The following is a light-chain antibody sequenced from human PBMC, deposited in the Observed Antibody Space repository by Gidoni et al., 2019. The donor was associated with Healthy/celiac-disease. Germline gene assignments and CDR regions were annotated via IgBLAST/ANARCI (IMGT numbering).Light chain of an antibody. CDR1: QSVSSN. CDR2: GAS. Sequence: EIVMTQSPATLSVSTGERATLSCSASQSVSSNLAWYQQRPCQAPRLLIYGASTRATGIPARFSGSWSGTEFTLTISILQSEDFAVYDCQQYNNWLLMYTFXQXTKLEIK. V-gene: IGKV3-15*01. CDR3: QQYNNWLLMYT. J-gene: IGKJ2*01.